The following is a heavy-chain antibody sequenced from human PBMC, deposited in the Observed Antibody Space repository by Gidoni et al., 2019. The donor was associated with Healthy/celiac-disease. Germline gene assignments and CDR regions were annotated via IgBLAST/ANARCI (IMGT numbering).Heavy chain of an antibody. V-gene: IGHV3-30-3*01. D-gene: IGHD2-15*01. J-gene: IGHJ4*02. Sequence: QVQLVESGGGVVQPGRSLSLSCAASGFTFSSYAMHWVRQAPGKGLEWVAVISYDGSNKYYADAVKGRFTISRDNSKNTLYLQMNSLRAEDTAVYYCAREITSLYCSGGSCYGDYFDYWGQGTLVTVSS. CDR2: ISYDGSNK. CDR1: GFTFSSYA. CDR3: AREITSLYCSGGSCYGDYFDY.